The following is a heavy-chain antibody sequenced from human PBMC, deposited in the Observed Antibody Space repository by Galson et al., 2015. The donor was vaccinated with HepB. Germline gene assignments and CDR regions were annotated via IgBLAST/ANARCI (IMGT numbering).Heavy chain of an antibody. J-gene: IGHJ4*02. CDR2: INGNGDRT. CDR1: GFTFSSYS. CDR3: GREGTPGTVDY. Sequence: SLRLSCAAPGFTFSSYSMHWVRQAPGKGLEYVSVINGNGDRTYYVNSVKGRFTISRDNSENTLYLQMGSLRPEDMAMYYCGREGTPGTVDYWGRGTLVTVSS. V-gene: IGHV3-64*01. D-gene: IGHD6-13*01.